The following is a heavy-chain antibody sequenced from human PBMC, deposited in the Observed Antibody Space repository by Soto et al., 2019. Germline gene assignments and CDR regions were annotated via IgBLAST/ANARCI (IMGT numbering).Heavy chain of an antibody. J-gene: IGHJ4*02. Sequence: SGTLSLTCTVSGGSISSGDYYWSWIRQPPGKGLEWIGYIYYSGSTYYNPSLKSRVTISVDTSKNQFSLKLSSVTAADTAVYYCARGRDGYNTAFDYWGQGTLVTVSS. CDR1: GGSISSGDYY. CDR2: IYYSGST. V-gene: IGHV4-30-4*01. D-gene: IGHD5-12*01. CDR3: ARGRDGYNTAFDY.